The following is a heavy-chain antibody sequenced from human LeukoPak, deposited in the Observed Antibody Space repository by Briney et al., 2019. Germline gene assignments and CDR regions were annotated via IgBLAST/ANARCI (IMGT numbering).Heavy chain of an antibody. J-gene: IGHJ4*02. CDR2: ISGSGGTT. D-gene: IGHD3-16*01. V-gene: IGHV3-23*01. CDR3: VAYDPLDF. Sequence: PGGSLRLSCAASGFTFSTNAMGWARQAPGKGLEWVSAISGSGGTTYYADSVKGRFAISRGNSKSTLYLLMNSLRAEDTAVYYCVAYDPLDFWGQGTLVTVSS. CDR1: GFTFSTNA.